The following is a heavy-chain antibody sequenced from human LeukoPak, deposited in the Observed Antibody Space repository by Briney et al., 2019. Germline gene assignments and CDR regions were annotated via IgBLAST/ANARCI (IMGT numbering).Heavy chain of an antibody. Sequence: GGSLRLSCAASGFTFNSYAMSWVRQAPGKGLEWVSAISGSGGSTYYADSVKGRFTISRDNSKNTLYLQMNSLRAEDTAVYYCAKDRDSLYYYYGMDVWGQGTTVTVSS. V-gene: IGHV3-23*01. J-gene: IGHJ6*02. D-gene: IGHD2-21*02. CDR2: ISGSGGST. CDR1: GFTFNSYA. CDR3: AKDRDSLYYYYGMDV.